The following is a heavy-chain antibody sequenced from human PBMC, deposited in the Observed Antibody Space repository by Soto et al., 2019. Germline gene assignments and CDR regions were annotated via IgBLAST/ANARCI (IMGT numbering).Heavy chain of an antibody. J-gene: IGHJ3*02. V-gene: IGHV1-69*13. CDR3: ATADRVVKYLGHDALDI. CDR2: IIPIFGIA. D-gene: IGHD5-12*01. Sequence: GASVKVSCKASGGTFSSYGISWVRQAPGQGLEWMGGIIPIFGIANNAQKFQGRVTITADESTSTAYMELSSLRSEDTAVYYCATADRVVKYLGHDALDIWGQGTMVTVSS. CDR1: GGTFSSYG.